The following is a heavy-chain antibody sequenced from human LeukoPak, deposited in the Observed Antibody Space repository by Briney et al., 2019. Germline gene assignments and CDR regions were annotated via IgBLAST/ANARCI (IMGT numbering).Heavy chain of an antibody. Sequence: PGGSLRLSCAASGFTFSRYGMHWVRQAPGKGLEWVAIISYDGSNKYHADSVKGRFTISRDNAKNSLYLQMNSLRAEDTGVYYCARGDTQSKYRQFDSWGQGSLVIVSS. V-gene: IGHV3-30*03. CDR1: GFTFSRYG. CDR3: ARGDTQSKYRQFDS. CDR2: ISYDGSNK. D-gene: IGHD1-26*01. J-gene: IGHJ4*02.